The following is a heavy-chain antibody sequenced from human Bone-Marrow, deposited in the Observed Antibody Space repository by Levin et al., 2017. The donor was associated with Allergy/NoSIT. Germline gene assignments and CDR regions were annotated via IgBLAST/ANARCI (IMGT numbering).Heavy chain of an antibody. Sequence: LSLTCVASGFTVSSNYMSWVRQAPGKGLEWVSVLYSDGRTYYADSVKDRFTISRDNPKNTLYLQMNSLRDEDTAVYYCAGHSGGWYGRGWFDPWGQGTLVTVSS. CDR3: AGHSGGWYGRGWFDP. D-gene: IGHD6-19*01. J-gene: IGHJ5*02. CDR1: GFTVSSNY. V-gene: IGHV3-66*04. CDR2: LYSDGRT.